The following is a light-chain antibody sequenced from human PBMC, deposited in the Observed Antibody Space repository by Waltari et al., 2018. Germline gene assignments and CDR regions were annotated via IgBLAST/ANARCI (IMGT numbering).Light chain of an antibody. CDR1: ALPKQY. J-gene: IGLJ3*02. Sequence: SYELTQPPSVSVSPGQTARITCSGDALPKQYAYWYQQKPGQAPVLVIYKDSERPAGIPERFSGSSEVKTVTWTISGGQAEDEADYYCQSADSSGTWFGGGTKLTVL. V-gene: IGLV3-25*03. CDR2: KDS. CDR3: QSADSSGTW.